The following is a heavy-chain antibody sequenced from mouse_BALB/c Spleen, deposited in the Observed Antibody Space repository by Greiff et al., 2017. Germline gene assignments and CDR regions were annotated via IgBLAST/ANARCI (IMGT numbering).Heavy chain of an antibody. CDR3: ARSGYRYDEDYYAMDY. CDR1: GFTFSSFG. Sequence: EVMLVESGGGLVQPGGSRKLSCAASGFTFSSFGMHWVRQAPEKGLEWVAYISSGSSTIYYADTVKGRFTISRDNPKNTLFLQMTSLRSEDTAMYYCARSGYRYDEDYYAMDYWGQGTSVTVSS. J-gene: IGHJ4*01. CDR2: ISSGSSTI. V-gene: IGHV5-17*02. D-gene: IGHD2-14*01.